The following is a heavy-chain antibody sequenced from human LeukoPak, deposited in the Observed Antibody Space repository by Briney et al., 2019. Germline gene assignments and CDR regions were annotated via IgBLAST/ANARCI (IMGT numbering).Heavy chain of an antibody. Sequence: ASVKVSCKASDYTFTNYGVSWVQQAPGQGLEWMGWISAYNGKTYYAQKFQGRVTVTTDTSTSTAYMDLWSLRSDDTAVYYCARTNLDCKNGVCYDYWGQGTPVTVSS. D-gene: IGHD2-8*01. V-gene: IGHV1-18*01. CDR2: ISAYNGKT. J-gene: IGHJ4*02. CDR1: DYTFTNYG. CDR3: ARTNLDCKNGVCYDY.